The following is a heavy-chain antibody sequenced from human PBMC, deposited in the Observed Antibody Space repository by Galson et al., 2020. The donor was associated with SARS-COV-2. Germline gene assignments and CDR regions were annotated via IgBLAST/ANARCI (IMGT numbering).Heavy chain of an antibody. Sequence: GGSLRLSCAASGFTFNNHAMTWVRQAPGKGLEWVSSISADSAGTFSADSVKGRFTIFRDNSKSTLYLHMNSLRVDDTAIYYCAKADGSGKYYNVLDDWCQGTLVTVSS. CDR2: ISADSAGT. CDR1: GFTFNNHA. D-gene: IGHD3-10*01. V-gene: IGHV3-23*01. J-gene: IGHJ4*02. CDR3: AKADGSGKYYNVLDD.